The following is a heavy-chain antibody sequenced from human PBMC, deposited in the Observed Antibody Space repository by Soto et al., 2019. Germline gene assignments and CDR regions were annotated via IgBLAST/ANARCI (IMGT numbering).Heavy chain of an antibody. D-gene: IGHD6-19*01. Sequence: SDTLTLTCTVTGFSISSYYWSWIRKPPGKGLEWIGYIYYSGSTNYNPSLKSRVTISVDTSKNQFSLKLSSVTAADTAVYYCARDLIAVAGKVYYYYGMDVWGQGTTVT. CDR2: IYYSGST. CDR3: ARDLIAVAGKVYYYYGMDV. J-gene: IGHJ6*02. CDR1: GFSISSYY. V-gene: IGHV4-59*01.